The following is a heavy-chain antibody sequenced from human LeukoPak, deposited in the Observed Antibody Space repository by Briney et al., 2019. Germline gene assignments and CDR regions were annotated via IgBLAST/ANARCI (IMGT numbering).Heavy chain of an antibody. CDR3: AKFGDSGGYYEF. Sequence: GGSLRLSCAASGFTFSSYGMSWVRQAPGKGLEWVSAISGSGGSTYYADSVKGRFTISRDNSQNTLYLQMNSLRAEDTAVYYCAKFGDSGGYYEFRGQGILVAVSS. J-gene: IGHJ4*02. CDR2: ISGSGGST. D-gene: IGHD3-22*01. V-gene: IGHV3-23*01. CDR1: GFTFSSYG.